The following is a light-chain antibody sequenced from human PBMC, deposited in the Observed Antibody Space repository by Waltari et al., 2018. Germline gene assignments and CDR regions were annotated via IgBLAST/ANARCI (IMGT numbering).Light chain of an antibody. Sequence: DIVLTQSTATLSLSHGERASISSRDSQSIKFYLAWYQQRPGQAPRLLIYDTSNRATRVPARFSGSWSETDFTLTISSLEPEDFAVYYCQQRGSWPQITFGGGTRVEI. V-gene: IGKV3-11*01. CDR1: QSIKFY. CDR3: QQRGSWPQIT. CDR2: DTS. J-gene: IGKJ4*01.